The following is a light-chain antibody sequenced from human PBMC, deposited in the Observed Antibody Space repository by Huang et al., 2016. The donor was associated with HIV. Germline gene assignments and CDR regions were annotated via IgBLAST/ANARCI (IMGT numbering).Light chain of an antibody. CDR1: RSILYNSNNKNY. Sequence: DIVLTQSPDSLAVSLGERATINCSSSRSILYNSNNKNYLAWHQQKPGQSPKRLIYWASTRESGVPDRVSGSGSETDFTLTISSLQAEDVAVYFCQQYYTTPGTFGPGTTVHIK. CDR2: WAS. CDR3: QQYYTTPGT. J-gene: IGKJ3*01. V-gene: IGKV4-1*01.